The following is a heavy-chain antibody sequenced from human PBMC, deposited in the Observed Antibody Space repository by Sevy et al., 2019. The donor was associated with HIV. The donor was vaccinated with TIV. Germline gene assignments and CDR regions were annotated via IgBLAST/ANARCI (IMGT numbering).Heavy chain of an antibody. CDR1: GFTFDDYA. CDR2: IARNSYEAYGGTT. D-gene: IGHD5-12*01. Sequence: GGSLRLSCAASGFTFDDYAMSWFRQAPGKGLEWVAFIARNSYEAYGGTTEYAASVKGRFIISRYDSKSIAYLQMNSLKTEDTAVYYCSRGLATADTPEYYFDYWGQGTLVTVSS. J-gene: IGHJ4*02. V-gene: IGHV3-49*03. CDR3: SRGLATADTPEYYFDY.